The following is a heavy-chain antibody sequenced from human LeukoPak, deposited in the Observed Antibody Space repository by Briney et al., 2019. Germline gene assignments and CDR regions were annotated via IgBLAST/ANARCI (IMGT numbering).Heavy chain of an antibody. J-gene: IGHJ3*02. CDR2: IYYSGST. D-gene: IGHD7-27*01. CDR3: AVAPSGAFGI. V-gene: IGHV4-59*01. Sequence: PSETLSLTCTVSGGSISSYYWSWIRQPPGRGLEWIGYIYYSGSTNYNPSLKSRVTISVDTSKNQFSLKLSSVTAADTAVYYCAVAPSGAFGIWGQGTMVTVSS. CDR1: GGSISSYY.